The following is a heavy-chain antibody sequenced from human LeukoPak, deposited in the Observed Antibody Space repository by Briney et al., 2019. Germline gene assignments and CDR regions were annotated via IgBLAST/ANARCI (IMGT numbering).Heavy chain of an antibody. CDR2: INHSGST. D-gene: IGHD6-19*01. V-gene: IGHV4-34*01. Sequence: KASETLSLTCAGYGGSISGYYWSWLGQPPGKELEWIGEINHSGSTHYNPSLKSRVTISVDTSKNQFSLKLSSVTAADTAVYYCARGVAVAGIDYWGQGTLVTVSS. CDR1: GGSISGYY. CDR3: ARGVAVAGIDY. J-gene: IGHJ4*02.